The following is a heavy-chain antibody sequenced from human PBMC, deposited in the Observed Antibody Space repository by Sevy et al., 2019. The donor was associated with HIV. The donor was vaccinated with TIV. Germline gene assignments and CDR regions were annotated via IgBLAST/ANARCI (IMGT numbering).Heavy chain of an antibody. J-gene: IGHJ4*02. CDR3: AKRDLNHQFLLDY. D-gene: IGHD2-21*01. V-gene: IGHV3-30*18. Sequence: GGSLRLSCAASGFTFSRYVMHWVRQAPGNGLEWLAVLSYDGSDESYADSVRGRFTISRDNSKNTLFLQMNSLRAEDTAVYYCAKRDLNHQFLLDYWGQGTLVTVSS. CDR1: GFTFSRYV. CDR2: LSYDGSDE.